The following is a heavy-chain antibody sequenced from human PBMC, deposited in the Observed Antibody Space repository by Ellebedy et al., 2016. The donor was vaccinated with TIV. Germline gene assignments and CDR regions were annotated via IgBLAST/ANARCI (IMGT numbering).Heavy chain of an antibody. Sequence: PGGSLRLSCAASGFALETRAMSWVRQAPGKGLEWVSSINNGGNVYEANSVKGRFTISRDTSKNTLSLQMDSLRVDDTAIYYCAKDHPSRGWPAFECWGQGTLVTVSS. CDR3: AKDHPSRGWPAFEC. D-gene: IGHD6-19*01. CDR2: INNGGNV. V-gene: IGHV3-23*01. CDR1: GFALETRA. J-gene: IGHJ4*02.